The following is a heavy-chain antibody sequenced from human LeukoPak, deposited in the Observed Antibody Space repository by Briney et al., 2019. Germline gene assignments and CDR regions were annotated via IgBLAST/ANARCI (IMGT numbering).Heavy chain of an antibody. Sequence: SVTVSCKASGGTFSSYAISWVRQAPGQGLEWMGGIIPIFGTANYAQKFQGRVTITTDESTSTAYMELSSLRSEDTAVYYCARSLLSYDSSGSWAYWGQGTLVTVSS. D-gene: IGHD3-22*01. V-gene: IGHV1-69*05. CDR1: GGTFSSYA. CDR2: IIPIFGTA. CDR3: ARSLLSYDSSGSWAY. J-gene: IGHJ4*02.